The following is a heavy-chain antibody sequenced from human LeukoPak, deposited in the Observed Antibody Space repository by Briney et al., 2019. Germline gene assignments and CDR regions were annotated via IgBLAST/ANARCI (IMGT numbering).Heavy chain of an antibody. J-gene: IGHJ6*02. CDR2: IDNDEKTT. V-gene: IGHV3-74*01. CDR3: ARGRYGVDV. CDR1: GFTFSTYW. Sequence: GGSLRLSCAASGFTFSTYWMHWVRQAPGKGLVWVSRIDNDEKTTTYADSVKGRFTISRDNAKNTLYLQMNSLRAEDTAVYYCARGRYGVDVWGQGTTVTVSS.